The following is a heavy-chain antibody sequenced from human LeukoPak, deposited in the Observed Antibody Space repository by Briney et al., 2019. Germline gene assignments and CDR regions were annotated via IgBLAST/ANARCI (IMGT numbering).Heavy chain of an antibody. V-gene: IGHV4-59*12. J-gene: IGHJ6*03. D-gene: IGHD2-15*01. CDR3: ARYMGWTNCSGGSCYGSYYYYYYMDV. Sequence: SETLSLTCTVSGGSISSYYWSWIRQPPGKGLEWIGYIYYSGSTNYNPSLKSRVTISVDTSKNQFSLKLSSVTAADTAVYYCARYMGWTNCSGGSCYGSYYYYYYMDVWGKGTTVTVSS. CDR2: IYYSGST. CDR1: GGSISSYY.